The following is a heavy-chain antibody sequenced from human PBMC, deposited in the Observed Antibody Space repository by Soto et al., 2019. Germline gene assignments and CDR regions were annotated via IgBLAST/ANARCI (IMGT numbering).Heavy chain of an antibody. CDR3: AKPLGDGAFHV. Sequence: QVQLVQSGTEVRKPGASLRVSCRAAGYSFTDSYIHWVRQAPGQGLECVGWINPDNGDTKYAQMFQDRVTLTRDTSITTVYMELSSLVSDDTAVYFCAKPLGDGAFHVWGQGTVVAVAS. D-gene: IGHD3-16*01. V-gene: IGHV1-2*02. CDR1: GYSFTDSY. CDR2: INPDNGDT. J-gene: IGHJ3*01.